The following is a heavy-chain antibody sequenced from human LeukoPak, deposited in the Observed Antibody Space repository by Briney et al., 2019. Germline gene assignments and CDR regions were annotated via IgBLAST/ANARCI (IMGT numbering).Heavy chain of an antibody. D-gene: IGHD3-22*01. CDR2: ITPSGGST. CDR3: ARDTNAYSYDSSGYYPLDY. Sequence: ASVKVSCKASGYTFTNYYMHWVRQAPGQGLEWMGLITPSGGSTRYAQKFQGRVTMTRDTSTSTVYMELSSLRSEDTALYYCARDTNAYSYDSSGYYPLDYWGQGTLVTVSS. J-gene: IGHJ4*02. CDR1: GYTFTNYY. V-gene: IGHV1-46*01.